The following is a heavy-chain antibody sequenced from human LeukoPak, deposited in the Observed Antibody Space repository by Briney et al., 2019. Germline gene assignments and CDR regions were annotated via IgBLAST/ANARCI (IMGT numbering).Heavy chain of an antibody. CDR2: ISCSGSTI. V-gene: IGHV3-48*03. J-gene: IGHJ4*02. CDR1: GFTFSSYE. Sequence: GGSLRLSCAASGFTFSSYEMNWVRQAPGKGLEWVSYISCSGSTIYYADSVKGRFTISRDNAKNSLYLQMNSLRAEDTAVYYCARRQPLLYEVAFDYWGQGTLVTVSS. D-gene: IGHD2-2*02. CDR3: ARRQPLLYEVAFDY.